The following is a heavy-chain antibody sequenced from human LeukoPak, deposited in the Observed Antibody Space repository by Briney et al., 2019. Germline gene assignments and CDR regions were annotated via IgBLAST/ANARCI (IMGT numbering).Heavy chain of an antibody. J-gene: IGHJ4*02. D-gene: IGHD1-26*01. CDR3: ARSWELLPFDY. Sequence: TSETLSLTCAVYGGSFSGYYWSWIRQPPGKGLEWIGVINHSGSTNYNPSLKSRVTISVDTSKNQFSLKLSSVTAADTAVYYCARSWELLPFDYWGQGTLVTVSS. V-gene: IGHV4-34*01. CDR2: INHSGST. CDR1: GGSFSGYY.